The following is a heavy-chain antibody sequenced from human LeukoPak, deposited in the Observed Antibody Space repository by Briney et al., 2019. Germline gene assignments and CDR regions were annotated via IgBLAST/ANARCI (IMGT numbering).Heavy chain of an antibody. CDR1: GFTFSVYG. D-gene: IGHD1-20*01. Sequence: GRSLRLSCVASGFTFSVYGMHWVRRAPGKGLEWVTVTWYDGSNKYYADSVKGRFTVSRDNSKNTLYLQMNSLRAEDTAVYYCAKVANWNDPQYYFDYWGQGALVTVSS. CDR3: AKVANWNDPQYYFDY. CDR2: TWYDGSNK. J-gene: IGHJ4*02. V-gene: IGHV3-33*06.